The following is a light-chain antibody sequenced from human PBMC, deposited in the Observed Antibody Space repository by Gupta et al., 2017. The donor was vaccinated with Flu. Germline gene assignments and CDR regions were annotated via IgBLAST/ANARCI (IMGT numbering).Light chain of an antibody. J-gene: IGLJ1*01. V-gene: IGLV1-47*01. CDR2: RDD. Sequence: SVLTQPPPASAAPGHRVTISCSGSNSNIASNYVYWYQPFAGTAPKLLIYRDDQRPSGVPDRFSGSKSGTSASVASSGLGAEDEADYYCATGDDSRSGYVFGSGTKVTVL. CDR3: ATGDDSRSGYV. CDR1: NSNIASNY.